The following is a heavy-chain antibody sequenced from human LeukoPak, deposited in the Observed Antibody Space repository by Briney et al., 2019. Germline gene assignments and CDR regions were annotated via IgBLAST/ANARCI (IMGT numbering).Heavy chain of an antibody. CDR3: ARGGAVAGPDWGDAFDI. J-gene: IGHJ3*02. CDR1: GGSISSGVYS. CDR2: IYYSGNT. D-gene: IGHD6-13*01. V-gene: IGHV4-30-4*07. Sequence: SETLSLTCAVSGGSISSGVYSWSWFRQPPGKGLEWIGYIYYSGNTYYDPSLKSRVTISVDTSKNHFSLKLSSVTAADTAVYYCARGGAVAGPDWGDAFDIWGQGTMVTVSS.